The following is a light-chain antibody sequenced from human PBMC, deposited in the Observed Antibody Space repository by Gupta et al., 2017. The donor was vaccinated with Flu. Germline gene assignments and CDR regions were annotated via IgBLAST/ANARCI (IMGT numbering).Light chain of an antibody. V-gene: IGKV1-33*01. J-gene: IGKJ2*01. CDR2: DVS. CDR3: QHYENFPYT. CDR1: EDVSGF. Sequence: GDRVTITCQASEDVSGFLNWYQQKPGKPPNLLIYDVSNLHKGVPSRFSGSGSGIYFTLTISSLQSDDVATYYCQHYENFPYTFGQGTKVQI.